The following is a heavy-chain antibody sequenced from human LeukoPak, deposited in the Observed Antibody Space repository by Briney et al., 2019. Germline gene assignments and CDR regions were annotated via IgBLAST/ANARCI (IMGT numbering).Heavy chain of an antibody. D-gene: IGHD4/OR15-4a*01. V-gene: IGHV3-23*01. Sequence: GGSLRLSXAASGFGFTFSSYAMSWVRQAPGKGLEWVSTISGSADSTYYADSVKGRFTISRDNSKNTLYLQMNSLRAEDTAVYYCAKGSMVEPTGYWGQGTLVTVSS. CDR3: AKGSMVEPTGY. CDR2: ISGSADST. CDR1: GFGFTFSSYA. J-gene: IGHJ4*02.